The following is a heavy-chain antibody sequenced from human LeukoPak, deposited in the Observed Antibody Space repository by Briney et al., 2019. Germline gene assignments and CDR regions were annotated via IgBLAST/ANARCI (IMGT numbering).Heavy chain of an antibody. Sequence: PSETLSLTCTVSGGSISSSSYYWGWIRQPPGKGLEWIGTIYYSGSTNYNPSLKSRVTISVDKSKNQFSLKLSSVTAADTAVYYCARGGGTADSSGYYYSNAFDIWGQGTMVTVSS. CDR2: IYYSGST. CDR3: ARGGGTADSSGYYYSNAFDI. CDR1: GGSISSSSYY. J-gene: IGHJ3*02. V-gene: IGHV4-39*07. D-gene: IGHD3-22*01.